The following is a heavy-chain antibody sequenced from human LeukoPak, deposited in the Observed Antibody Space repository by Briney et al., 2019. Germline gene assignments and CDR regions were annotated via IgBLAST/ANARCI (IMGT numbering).Heavy chain of an antibody. D-gene: IGHD1-1*01. J-gene: IGHJ1*01. Sequence: PGGSLRLSCAASGCTFSSYGMHWVRQAPGKGLEWVAFITYDGSNEHYPDSVKGRFTISRDNSKNTLFLQMNSLRAEDTALYYCAKALIGTGGYFQNWGHGALVTVSS. CDR1: GCTFSSYG. CDR3: AKALIGTGGYFQN. V-gene: IGHV3-30*02. CDR2: ITYDGSNE.